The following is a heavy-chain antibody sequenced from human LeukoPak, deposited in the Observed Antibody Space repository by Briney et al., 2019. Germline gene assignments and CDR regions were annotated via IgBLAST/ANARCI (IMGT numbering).Heavy chain of an antibody. CDR1: GFTFSNYG. D-gene: IGHD3-10*01. Sequence: SGGSLRLSCAASGFTFSNYGMHWVRQAPGKGLEWVALISYDGSHKSYADSVKGRSTISRDTSRNTLSLQMSSLRTEDTAVYYCAKDLRAFRGSGGPYVDNWGQGTLVTVSS. CDR3: AKDLRAFRGSGGPYVDN. J-gene: IGHJ4*02. CDR2: ISYDGSHK. V-gene: IGHV3-30*18.